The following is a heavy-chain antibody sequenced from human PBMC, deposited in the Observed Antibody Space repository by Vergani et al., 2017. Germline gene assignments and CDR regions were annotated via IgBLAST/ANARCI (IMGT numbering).Heavy chain of an antibody. CDR1: GFSLNTRGVS. Sequence: QITLKESGPTLVKPTQTLTLTCTFSGFSLNTRGVSVAWIRQPPGKALDWHALIYWNDDQHYSTSLNNRVTITKDTSKNQVVLTMTNMDYVDTGTYYCVYRKTAFGTTGCFYPIYYYYFMDVWGKGTTVTVSS. CDR3: VYRKTAFGTTGCFYPIYYYYFMDV. D-gene: IGHD1-7*01. CDR2: IYWNDDQ. V-gene: IGHV2-5*04. J-gene: IGHJ6*03.